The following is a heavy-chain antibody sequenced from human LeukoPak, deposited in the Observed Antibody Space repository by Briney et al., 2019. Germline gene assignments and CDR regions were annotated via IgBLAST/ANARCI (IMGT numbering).Heavy chain of an antibody. V-gene: IGHV4-34*01. CDR1: GGSFSGYY. CDR3: ARGFYWRPITMVRGYYYYYGMDV. Sequence: PSETLSLTCAVSGGSFSGYYWSWIRQPPGKGLEWIGEINHSGSTNYNPSLKSRVTISVDTSKNQFSLKLSSVTAADTAVYYCARGFYWRPITMVRGYYYYYGMDVWGKGTTVTVSS. J-gene: IGHJ6*04. CDR2: INHSGST. D-gene: IGHD3-10*01.